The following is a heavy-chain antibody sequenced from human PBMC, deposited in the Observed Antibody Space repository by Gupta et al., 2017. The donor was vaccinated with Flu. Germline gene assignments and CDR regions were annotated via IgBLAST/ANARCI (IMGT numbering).Heavy chain of an antibody. Sequence: QLVQSGPEVRKPGASLKVSCKSSGYAFTAYALTWVRQAPGQGLEWVGWISPYNGNTSYAQRFQDRVTLTTDTSTSTIYMEMRSLRSDDTALYYCAILPYYDILTGFFYYFDFWGQGTLVTVSS. J-gene: IGHJ4*02. V-gene: IGHV1-18*01. D-gene: IGHD3-9*01. CDR1: GYAFTAYA. CDR3: AILPYYDILTGFFYYFDF. CDR2: ISPYNGNT.